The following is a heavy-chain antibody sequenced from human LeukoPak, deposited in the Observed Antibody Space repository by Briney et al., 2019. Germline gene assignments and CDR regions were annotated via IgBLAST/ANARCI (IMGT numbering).Heavy chain of an antibody. CDR3: AKAFVVVADTPPHDY. CDR1: GFTFSRYG. J-gene: IGHJ4*02. V-gene: IGHV3-30*18. D-gene: IGHD2-15*01. Sequence: PGGSLRLSCVGSGFTFSRYGMHWVRQAPGKGLEWVAVISNDGSNKYYADSVKGRFTVSRDNSKNTVYMQMNSRRAEDTAVYYCAKAFVVVADTPPHDYWGQGTLVTVSS. CDR2: ISNDGSNK.